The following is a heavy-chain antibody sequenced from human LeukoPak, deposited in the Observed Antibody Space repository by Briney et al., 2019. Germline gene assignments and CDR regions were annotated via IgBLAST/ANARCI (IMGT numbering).Heavy chain of an antibody. D-gene: IGHD6-13*01. V-gene: IGHV4-34*01. CDR3: ARAKAAAGTLGPHAFDI. Sequence: SETLSLTCAVYGGSFSGYYWSWIRQPPGKGLEWIGEINHSGSTNYNPSLKSRVTISVDTSKNQFSLKLSSVTAADTAVYYCARAKAAAGTLGPHAFDIWGQGTMVTVPS. CDR2: INHSGST. CDR1: GGSFSGYY. J-gene: IGHJ3*02.